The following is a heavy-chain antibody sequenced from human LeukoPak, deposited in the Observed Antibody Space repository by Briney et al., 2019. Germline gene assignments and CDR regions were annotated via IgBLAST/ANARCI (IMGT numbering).Heavy chain of an antibody. J-gene: IGHJ4*02. D-gene: IGHD6-6*01. CDR2: IYHSGST. CDR3: AGGEYSSSSAVRTFDY. V-gene: IGHV4-38-2*02. Sequence: SETLSLTCTVSGYSISSGYYWGWSRQPPGKGLEWIGSIYHSGSTYYNPSLKSRVTISVDTSKNQFSLKLSSVTAADTAVYYCAGGEYSSSSAVRTFDYWGQGTLVTVSS. CDR1: GYSISSGYY.